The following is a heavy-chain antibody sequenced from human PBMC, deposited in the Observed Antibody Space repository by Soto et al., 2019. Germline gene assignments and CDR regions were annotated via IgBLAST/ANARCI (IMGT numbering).Heavy chain of an antibody. CDR3: ARDLSGSKNCFDS. J-gene: IGHJ5*01. Sequence: SVKVSCKASGGTFSSYAISWVRQAPGQGLEWMGGIIPIFGTANYGQKFQGRVTITADESTRTAYMELSSQRSEDTAVYYCARDLSGSKNCFDSCGQVPLVTVSS. D-gene: IGHD3-10*01. CDR1: GGTFSSYA. CDR2: IIPIFGTA. V-gene: IGHV1-69*13.